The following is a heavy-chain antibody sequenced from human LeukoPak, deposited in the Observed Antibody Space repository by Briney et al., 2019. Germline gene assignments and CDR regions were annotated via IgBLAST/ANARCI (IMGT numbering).Heavy chain of an antibody. CDR1: GGSISSYY. Sequence: PETLPHTCTVSGGSISSYYWSWIRQPPGKGLEWIGYIYYSGSTNYNPSLKSRVTISLDTSKNQFSLKLSSVTAADTAVYYCARRHSLWFGESASNWFDPWGQGTLVTVSS. D-gene: IGHD3-10*01. CDR3: ARRHSLWFGESASNWFDP. V-gene: IGHV4-59*01. CDR2: IYYSGST. J-gene: IGHJ5*02.